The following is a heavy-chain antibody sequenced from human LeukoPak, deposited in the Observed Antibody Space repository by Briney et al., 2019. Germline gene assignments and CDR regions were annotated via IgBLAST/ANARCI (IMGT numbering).Heavy chain of an antibody. Sequence: GGSLRLSCTASGFTFGDYTMSWFRQAPGKGLEWVGFIRSKAYGGTTEDAASVKGRFTISRDDSKSIAYLQMNSLRAEDTAVYCCARGSDTQGLMIGYIGDYMDVWGKGTTVTVSS. J-gene: IGHJ6*03. D-gene: IGHD3-16*01. CDR3: ARGSDTQGLMIGYIGDYMDV. V-gene: IGHV3-49*03. CDR1: GFTFGDYT. CDR2: IRSKAYGGTT.